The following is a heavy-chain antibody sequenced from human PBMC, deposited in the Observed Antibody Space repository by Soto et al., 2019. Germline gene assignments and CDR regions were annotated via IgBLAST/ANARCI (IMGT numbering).Heavy chain of an antibody. CDR1: GGTFSSLA. V-gene: IGHV1-69*06. J-gene: IGHJ4*02. CDR3: ARSPGVFDY. Sequence: QVQLVQSGAEVKKPGSSVKVSCKASGGTFSSLAISWVRQAPGQGLEWMGGLVPVFGTANYAQKFQDRVTITADKYTSTCYMELSSLRSEDTAVYYCARSPGVFDYWGQGTLVTVSS. CDR2: LVPVFGTA. D-gene: IGHD3-10*01.